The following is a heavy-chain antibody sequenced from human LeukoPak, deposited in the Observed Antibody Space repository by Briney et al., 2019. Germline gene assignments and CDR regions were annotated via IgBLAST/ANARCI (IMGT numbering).Heavy chain of an antibody. CDR1: GFTFSSYS. D-gene: IGHD6-6*01. CDR2: ISSSSSYI. J-gene: IGHJ4*02. V-gene: IGHV3-21*01. Sequence: GGSLRLSCADSGFTFSSYSMNWVRQAPGKGLEWISSISSSSSYIYYADSVKGRFTISRDNAKNSLYLQMNSLRAEDTAVYYCVRGSARSREGDDYWGQGTLVTVSS. CDR3: VRGSARSREGDDY.